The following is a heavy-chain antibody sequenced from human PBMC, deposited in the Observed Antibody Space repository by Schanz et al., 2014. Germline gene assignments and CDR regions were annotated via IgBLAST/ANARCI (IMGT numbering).Heavy chain of an antibody. D-gene: IGHD6-13*01. CDR3: AGATYSSSWYGGSEYFQH. Sequence: QLVQSGAEVKKPGASVKVSCKASGYTFTSYGISWVRQAPGQGPEWMGWISDYNADTKYAQKVQGRVTMTTDTSTSTAYMELRSLRSDDTAVYYCAGATYSSSWYGGSEYFQHWGQGTLVTVSS. J-gene: IGHJ1*01. CDR1: GYTFTSYG. V-gene: IGHV1-18*04. CDR2: ISDYNADT.